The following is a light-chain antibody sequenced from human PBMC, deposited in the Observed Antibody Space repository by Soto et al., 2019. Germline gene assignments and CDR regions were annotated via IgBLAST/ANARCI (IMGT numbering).Light chain of an antibody. CDR1: QSISSSY. J-gene: IGKJ4*01. V-gene: IGKV3-20*01. Sequence: IVLTHSQGTLSLSPWKRSTIYCRSSQSISSSYLAWYQQRPGQAPRLLIYGASSRATGIPDRFSGSGSGTEFTLTISSLQPEDFATYYCLQHYTYPLTFGGGTKVDIK. CDR3: LQHYTYPLT. CDR2: GAS.